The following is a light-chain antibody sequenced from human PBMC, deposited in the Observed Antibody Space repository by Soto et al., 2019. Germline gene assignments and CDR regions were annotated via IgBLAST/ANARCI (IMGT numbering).Light chain of an antibody. CDR3: QQYGSSPLT. J-gene: IGKJ4*01. Sequence: EIVLTQSPGTLSLSPGERATLSCRASQSVISTYLAWYQQKPGQAPRLLIYGASNRATGITDRITGSGSGTDFTLTISRLEPEDLAVYYCQQYGSSPLTFGGGTKVEIK. CDR2: GAS. V-gene: IGKV3-20*01. CDR1: QSVISTY.